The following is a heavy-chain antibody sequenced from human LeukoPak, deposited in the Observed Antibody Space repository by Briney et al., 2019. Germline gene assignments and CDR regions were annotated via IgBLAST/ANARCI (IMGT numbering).Heavy chain of an antibody. Sequence: SETLSLTCTVSGGSISSSSYCWGWIRQPPGKGLEWIGSLYYSGSTYYNASLKSRVTISVDTSKSQLSLKLTSVTAADTAVYYRARQLLGTLDNWFAPWGQGTLVTVSS. J-gene: IGHJ5*02. V-gene: IGHV4-39*01. D-gene: IGHD7-27*01. CDR1: GGSISSSSYC. CDR3: ARQLLGTLDNWFAP. CDR2: LYYSGST.